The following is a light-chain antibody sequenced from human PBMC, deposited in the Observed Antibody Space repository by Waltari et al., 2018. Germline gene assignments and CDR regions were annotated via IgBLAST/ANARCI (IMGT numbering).Light chain of an antibody. Sequence: QSVLTPPPSASGTPGQRVTISCSGSSSNIGSNYVYWYQQLPGTAPKLLIYTSDRRPSGGPDRFSGSKSGTSASLAISGLRSEDEADYYCAAWDDSLSGRVFGGGTKLTVL. CDR2: TSD. V-gene: IGLV1-47*01. J-gene: IGLJ3*02. CDR1: SSNIGSNY. CDR3: AAWDDSLSGRV.